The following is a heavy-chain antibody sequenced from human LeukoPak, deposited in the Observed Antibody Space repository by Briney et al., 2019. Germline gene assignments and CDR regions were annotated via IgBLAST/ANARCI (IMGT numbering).Heavy chain of an antibody. J-gene: IGHJ3*02. CDR3: ARALRYGGTPVAFDI. D-gene: IGHD4-23*01. CDR1: GGSFSSGGYY. CDR2: IYYSGST. Sequence: SQTLSLTCTVSGGSFSSGGYYWSWIRQHPGKGLEWIGYIYYSGSTYYNPSLKSRVTISVDTSKNQFSLKLSSVTAADTAVYYCARALRYGGTPVAFDIWGQGTMVTVSS. V-gene: IGHV4-31*03.